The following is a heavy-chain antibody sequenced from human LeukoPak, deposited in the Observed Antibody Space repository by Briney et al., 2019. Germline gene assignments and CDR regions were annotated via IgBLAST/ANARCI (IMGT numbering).Heavy chain of an antibody. V-gene: IGHV1-46*01. CDR2: INPSGGST. D-gene: IGHD3-22*01. CDR1: GGTFSSYA. J-gene: IGHJ4*02. Sequence: ASVKVSCKASGGTFSSYAISWVRQAPGQGLEWMGIINPSGGSTSYAQKFQGRVTMTRDTSTSTVYMELSSLRSEDTAVYYCARDYYDSSGYYLHYWGQGTLVTVSS. CDR3: ARDYYDSSGYYLHY.